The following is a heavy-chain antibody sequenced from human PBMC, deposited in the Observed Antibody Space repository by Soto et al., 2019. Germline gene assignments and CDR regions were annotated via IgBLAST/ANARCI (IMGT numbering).Heavy chain of an antibody. CDR1: GGSISSYY. Sequence: PSETLSLTCTVSGGSISSYYWSWIRQPPGKGLEWIGYIYYSGSTNYNPSLKSRVTISVDTSKSQFSLKLSSVTAADTAVYYCARGDDFWSGYPLYYYMDVWGKGTKVTVSS. V-gene: IGHV4-59*01. D-gene: IGHD3-3*01. CDR3: ARGDDFWSGYPLYYYMDV. CDR2: IYYSGST. J-gene: IGHJ6*03.